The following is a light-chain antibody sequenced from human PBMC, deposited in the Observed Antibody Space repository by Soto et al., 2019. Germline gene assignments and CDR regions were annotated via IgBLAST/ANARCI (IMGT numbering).Light chain of an antibody. CDR2: DVS. J-gene: IGLJ1*01. CDR1: SSVVGGYNY. CDR3: SSYSSSNSYV. V-gene: IGLV2-14*03. Sequence: QSVLTQPASVSGSPEQSIAISCTGTSSVVGGYNYVSWYQQHPGKAPKLMIYDVSHRPSGVSDRFSGSKSGNTASLTISGLQAEDEADYYCSSYSSSNSYVFGTGTKLTVL.